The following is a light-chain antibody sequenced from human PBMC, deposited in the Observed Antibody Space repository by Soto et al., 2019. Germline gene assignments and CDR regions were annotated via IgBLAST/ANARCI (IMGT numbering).Light chain of an antibody. Sequence: QSALAQPPSVSGAPGQRVTISCTGSRSNIGAGYVVHWYQQVPGTAPKLLIYGNSNRPSGVPDRFSGSTSGTSASLAITGLQTEDEAVYYCHSYDSRLSGYVFGPGTKVTVL. CDR3: HSYDSRLSGYV. CDR1: RSNIGAGYV. CDR2: GNS. J-gene: IGLJ1*01. V-gene: IGLV1-40*01.